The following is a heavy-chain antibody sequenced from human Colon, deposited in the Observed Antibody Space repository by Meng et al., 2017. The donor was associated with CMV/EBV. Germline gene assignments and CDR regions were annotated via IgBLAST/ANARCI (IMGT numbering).Heavy chain of an antibody. J-gene: IGHJ4*02. CDR3: ARETYYDFWSGYFTGIYFDY. CDR1: GGTFSSYA. Sequence: SVKVSCKASGGTFSSYAISWVRQAPGQGLEWMGGIIPILGIANYAQKVQGRVTITADKSTSTAYMELSSLRSEDTAVYYCARETYYDFWSGYFTGIYFDYWGQGTLVTVSS. CDR2: IIPILGIA. V-gene: IGHV1-69*10. D-gene: IGHD3-3*01.